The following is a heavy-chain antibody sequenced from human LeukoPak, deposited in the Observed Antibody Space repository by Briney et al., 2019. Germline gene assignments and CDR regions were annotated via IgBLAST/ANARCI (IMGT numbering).Heavy chain of an antibody. V-gene: IGHV1-69*04. CDR1: GYLFTTYG. J-gene: IGHJ3*01. CDR3: ATKWELP. Sequence: SVKVSCKTSGYLFTTYGISWVRQAPGQGLEWMGRIIPIVGMADYAQKFQGRVTVTADKSKSTAYMELSGLRSEDTAVYYCATKWELPWGQGTMVTVSS. CDR2: IIPIVGMA. D-gene: IGHD1-26*01.